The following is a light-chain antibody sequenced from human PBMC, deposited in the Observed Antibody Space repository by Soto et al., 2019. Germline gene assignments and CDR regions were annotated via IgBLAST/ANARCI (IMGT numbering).Light chain of an antibody. V-gene: IGKV1-5*03. CDR2: KAS. J-gene: IGKJ1*01. Sequence: DIQVTQSPSTLSAALGDRVTITFRASQSISSWLAWYQQKPGKAPKLLIYKASSLESGVPSRFSGSGSGTEFTLTISSLQPDDFATYYCQQYNSYPWTFGQGTKVEIK. CDR1: QSISSW. CDR3: QQYNSYPWT.